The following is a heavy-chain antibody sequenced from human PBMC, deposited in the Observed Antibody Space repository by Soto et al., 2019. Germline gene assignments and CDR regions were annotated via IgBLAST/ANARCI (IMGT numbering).Heavy chain of an antibody. CDR2: ISWDGGST. CDR3: AKDKGGRIAAPDRTFDI. CDR1: GFTFDDYA. D-gene: IGHD6-25*01. V-gene: IGHV3-43D*04. J-gene: IGHJ3*02. Sequence: HPGGSLRLSCAASGFTFDDYAMHWVRQAPGKGLEWVSLISWDGGSTYYADSVKGRFTISRDNSKNSLYLQMNSLRAEDTALYYCAKDKGGRIAAPDRTFDIWGQGTMVTVSS.